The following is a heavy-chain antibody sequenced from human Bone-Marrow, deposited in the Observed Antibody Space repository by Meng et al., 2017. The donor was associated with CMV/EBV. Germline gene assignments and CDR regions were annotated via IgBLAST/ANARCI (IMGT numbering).Heavy chain of an antibody. J-gene: IGHJ3*02. CDR1: GLTFDDYT. CDR3: AKKGGSYAFGAFYI. Sequence: GESLKISCAASGLTFDDYTIYWVRQAAGKGLEWVSLISWDGGSTYYADSVKGRFTISRDNSKNTLYLQMNSLRTEDTALYYCAKKGGSYAFGAFYIWGQGTMVTVSS. CDR2: ISWDGGST. V-gene: IGHV3-43*01. D-gene: IGHD1-26*01.